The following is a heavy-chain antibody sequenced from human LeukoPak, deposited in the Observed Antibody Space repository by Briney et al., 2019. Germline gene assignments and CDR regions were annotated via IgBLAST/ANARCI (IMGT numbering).Heavy chain of an antibody. CDR3: ARDSLNGPFVISLDY. D-gene: IGHD3-9*01. V-gene: IGHV3-11*04. Sequence: PGGSLRLSCAASGFTFSVAAMTWVRQAPGKGLEWVSHISSDGRVETYLDSVRGRFTMSRDNAKDLLFLQMNGLRAEDTAVYYCARDSLNGPFVISLDYWGQGALVTVSS. J-gene: IGHJ4*02. CDR2: ISSDGRVE. CDR1: GFTFSVAA.